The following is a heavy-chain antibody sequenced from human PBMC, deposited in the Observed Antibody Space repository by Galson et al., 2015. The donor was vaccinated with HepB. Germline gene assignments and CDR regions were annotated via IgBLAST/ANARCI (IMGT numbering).Heavy chain of an antibody. V-gene: IGHV3-64D*06. J-gene: IGHJ1*01. CDR2: ISSNGGST. D-gene: IGHD6-19*01. CDR3: VKVTAVAGGGGHFQH. CDR1: GFTFSSYA. Sequence: LRLSCAASGFTFSSYAMHWVRQAPGKGLEYVSAISSNGGSTYYADSVKGRFTISRDNSKNTLYLQMSSLRAEDTAVYYCVKVTAVAGGGGHFQHWGQGTLVTVSS.